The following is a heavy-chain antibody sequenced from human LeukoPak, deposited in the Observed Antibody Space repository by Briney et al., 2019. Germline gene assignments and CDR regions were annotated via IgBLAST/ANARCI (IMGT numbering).Heavy chain of an antibody. J-gene: IGHJ1*01. Sequence: SETLSLTCAVSGGSISSGGYRWTWIRQYPGKGLEWIGYINYSGSTYYNPSLKSRVIISVDTSKNQFSLNLNSVTAADTAVYYCAREMDAHPRIVVWGQGTLVTVSS. CDR2: INYSGST. D-gene: IGHD2-21*01. CDR3: AREMDAHPRIVV. CDR1: GGSISSGGYR. V-gene: IGHV4-31*11.